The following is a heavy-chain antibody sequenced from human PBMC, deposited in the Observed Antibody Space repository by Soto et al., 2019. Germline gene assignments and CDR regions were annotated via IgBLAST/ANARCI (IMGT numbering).Heavy chain of an antibody. CDR1: GFTFSSYG. Sequence: PGGSLRLSCAASGFTFSSYGMHWVRQAPGKGLEWVAVIWYDGSNKYYADSVKGRFTISSDNSKHTLYLQMNSLRAEDTAVYYCAIQGKYGDYDYYYYYMDVWGKGTTVTVSS. V-gene: IGHV3-33*01. CDR2: IWYDGSNK. CDR3: AIQGKYGDYDYYYYYMDV. D-gene: IGHD4-17*01. J-gene: IGHJ6*03.